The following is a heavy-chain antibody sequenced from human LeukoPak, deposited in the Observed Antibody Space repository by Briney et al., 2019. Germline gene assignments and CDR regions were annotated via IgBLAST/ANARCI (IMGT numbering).Heavy chain of an antibody. CDR3: ATGSGFIADCGGDCYYPLGYFDY. J-gene: IGHJ4*02. CDR1: GFTIRSYG. D-gene: IGHD2-21*02. V-gene: IGHV3-23*01. CDR2: ISGSGGST. Sequence: GGSLRLSCAASGFTIRSYGMSWVRQAPGKGLEWVSAISGSGGSTYYADSVKGRFTISRDNSKNTLYLQMNSLRVEDTAVYFCATGSGFIADCGGDCYYPLGYFDYWGQGSLVTVSS.